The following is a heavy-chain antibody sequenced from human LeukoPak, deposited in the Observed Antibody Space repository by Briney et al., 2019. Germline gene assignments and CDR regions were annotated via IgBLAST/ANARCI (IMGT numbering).Heavy chain of an antibody. D-gene: IGHD3-16*01. J-gene: IGHJ6*03. CDR1: GYTFTSYG. Sequence: ASVKVSCKASGYTFTSYGISWVRQAPGQGLEWMGWISAYNGNTNYAQKLQGRVTMTTDTFTSTAYMELRSLRSDDTAVYYCARARGGSYYYNYMDVWGKGTTVTVSS. V-gene: IGHV1-18*01. CDR2: ISAYNGNT. CDR3: ARARGGSYYYNYMDV.